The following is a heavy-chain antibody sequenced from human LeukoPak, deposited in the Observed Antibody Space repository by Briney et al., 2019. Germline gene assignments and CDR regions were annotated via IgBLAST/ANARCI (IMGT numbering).Heavy chain of an antibody. J-gene: IGHJ4*02. CDR2: ISNTGTTI. V-gene: IGHV3-48*03. Sequence: GGSLRLSCAASRFTFSSYEMNGVRQAPGKGLEWVSYISNTGTTIYYADSVKGRFTISRDNAKNSLYLQMNSLRAEDTAAYYCARGGAADYWGQGTLVTVSS. CDR3: ARGGAADY. CDR1: RFTFSSYE. D-gene: IGHD1-26*01.